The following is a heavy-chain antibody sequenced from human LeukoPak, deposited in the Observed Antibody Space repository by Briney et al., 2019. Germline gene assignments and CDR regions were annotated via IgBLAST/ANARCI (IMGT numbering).Heavy chain of an antibody. V-gene: IGHV3-7*03. J-gene: IGHJ3*02. D-gene: IGHD4-17*01. Sequence: GGALRLSCAASLFTFSIYCMSWVRQAPGKGLEWVANVKQDGSERNYVDSVKGRFTISRDNAKNSLYLQMNSLRVEDTAVYYCARADYGADDALDIWGQGTMVTVSS. CDR2: VKQDGSER. CDR3: ARADYGADDALDI. CDR1: LFTFSIYC.